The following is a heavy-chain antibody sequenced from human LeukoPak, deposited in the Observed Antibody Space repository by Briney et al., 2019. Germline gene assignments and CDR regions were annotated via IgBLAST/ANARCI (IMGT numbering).Heavy chain of an antibody. CDR1: GYSFTTYG. V-gene: IGHV1-18*01. Sequence: ASVKVSCKASGYSFTTYGIGWVRQAPGQGLEWMGWISGYNGNTNYAQKFQGRVNMTTDKSTSTAYMELRSLRSDDTAVYYCARTSHESVLYWSDPWGQGTLVNVSS. CDR3: ARTSHESVLYWSDP. D-gene: IGHD3-16*01. J-gene: IGHJ5*02. CDR2: ISGYNGNT.